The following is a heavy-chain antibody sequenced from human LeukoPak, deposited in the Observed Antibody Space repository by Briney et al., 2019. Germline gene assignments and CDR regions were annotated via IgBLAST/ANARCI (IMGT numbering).Heavy chain of an antibody. V-gene: IGHV3-30*03. D-gene: IGHD6-19*01. J-gene: IGHJ4*02. CDR1: GFTFSSYG. Sequence: GWSLRLSCAASGFTFSSYGMHWVRQAPGKGLEWVAVISYGGSNKYYADSVKGRFTISRDNSKNTLYLQMNSLRAEDTAVYYCATSPRAEFDYWGQGTLVTVSS. CDR3: ATSPRAEFDY. CDR2: ISYGGSNK.